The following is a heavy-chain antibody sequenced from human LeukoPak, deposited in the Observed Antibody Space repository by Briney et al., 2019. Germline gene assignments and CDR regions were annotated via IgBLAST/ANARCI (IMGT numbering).Heavy chain of an antibody. V-gene: IGHV3-21*01. CDR1: GFTFSSYS. D-gene: IGHD2-15*01. J-gene: IGHJ3*02. CDR2: ISSSSSYI. CDR3: ASSKDIVVVVAADDAFDI. Sequence: GGSLRLSCAASGFTFSSYSMNWVRQAPGKGLEWVSSISSSSSYIYYADSVKGRFTISRDNAKNSLYLQMNGLRAEDTAVYYWASSKDIVVVVAADDAFDIWGQGTMVTVSS.